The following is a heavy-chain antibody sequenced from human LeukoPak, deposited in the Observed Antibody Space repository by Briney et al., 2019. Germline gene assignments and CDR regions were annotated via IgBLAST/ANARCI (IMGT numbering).Heavy chain of an antibody. D-gene: IGHD1-1*01. Sequence: PSETLSLTCAASGCSFSSSWRRCLRRQPPGKGLEWIGEIYHSGSTNYNPSLKSRVTISVDTSKNQFSLKLSSVTAADTAMYYCVRGPTGTCFHYWGQGTLVTVSS. V-gene: IGHV4-4*02. CDR1: GCSFSSSW. CDR2: IYHSGST. J-gene: IGHJ4*02. CDR3: VRGPTGTCFHY.